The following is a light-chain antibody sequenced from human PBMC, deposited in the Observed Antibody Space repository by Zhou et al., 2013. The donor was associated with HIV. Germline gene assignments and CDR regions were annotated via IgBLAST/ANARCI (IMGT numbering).Light chain of an antibody. Sequence: DIVMTQSPLSLPVTPGEPASISCRSSQSLRHSNGYNCLDWYLQKPGQSPQLLIYSGSYRASGVPDRFSGSGSGTDFTLKISRVEAEDVGVYYCMQGTHWPPMSSFGQGTKLEIK. J-gene: IGKJ2*03. CDR3: MQGTHWPPMSS. CDR1: QSLRHSNGYNC. V-gene: IGKV2-28*01. CDR2: SGS.